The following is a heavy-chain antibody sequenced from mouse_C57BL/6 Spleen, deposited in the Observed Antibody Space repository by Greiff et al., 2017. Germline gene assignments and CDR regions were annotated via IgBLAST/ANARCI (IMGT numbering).Heavy chain of an antibody. Sequence: VQLQQPGAELVRPGSSVKLSCKASGYTFTSSWMHWVKQRPIQGLEWICNNDPSDSETHYNQKFKDKATLTVDKSSSTAYMQLSSLTSEDSAVYYCARSGDYDWFAYWGQGTLVTVSA. D-gene: IGHD2-4*01. CDR3: ARSGDYDWFAY. CDR1: GYTFTSSW. V-gene: IGHV1-52*01. CDR2: NDPSDSET. J-gene: IGHJ3*01.